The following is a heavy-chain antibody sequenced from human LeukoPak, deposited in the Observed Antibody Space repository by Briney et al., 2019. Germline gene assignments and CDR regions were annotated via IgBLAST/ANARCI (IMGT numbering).Heavy chain of an antibody. V-gene: IGHV3-7*01. CDR3: ARGASSRTRPYYFDY. CDR2: IKQDGSEK. J-gene: IGHJ4*02. Sequence: GGSLRLSCAASGFTFSSYWMSWVRQAPGKGLEWVANIKQDGSEKYYVDSVKGRFTISRDNAKNSLYLQMNSLRAEDTAVYYCARGASSRTRPYYFDYWGQGTLVTVSS. D-gene: IGHD6-13*01. CDR1: GFTFSSYW.